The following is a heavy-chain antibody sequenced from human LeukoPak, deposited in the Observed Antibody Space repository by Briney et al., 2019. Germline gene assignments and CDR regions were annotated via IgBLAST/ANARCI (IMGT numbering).Heavy chain of an antibody. CDR1: GFTFSTYS. CDR3: ARAQGDWVFDY. D-gene: IGHD2-21*02. V-gene: IGHV3-21*04. J-gene: IGHJ4*02. Sequence: GGSLRLSCAASGFTFSTYSMNWVRQAPGKGLEWVSSISSSSSYIYYADSVKGRFTISRDNAKNSLYLQMNSLRAEDTAVYYCARAQGDWVFDYWGQGTLVTVSS. CDR2: ISSSSSYI.